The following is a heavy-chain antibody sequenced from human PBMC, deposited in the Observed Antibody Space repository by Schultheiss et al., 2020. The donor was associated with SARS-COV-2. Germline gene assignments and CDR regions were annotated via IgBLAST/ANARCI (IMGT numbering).Heavy chain of an antibody. CDR3: ARATSSTAVDY. Sequence: SQTLSLTCAVSGGSISSGGYSWSWIRQPPGKGLEWIGYIYYSGSTYYNPSLKSRVTISVDTSKNQFSLKLSSVTAADTAVYYCARATSSTAVDYWGQGTLVTVSS. CDR2: IYYSGST. D-gene: IGHD2-8*02. CDR1: GGSISSGGYS. J-gene: IGHJ4*02. V-gene: IGHV4-31*11.